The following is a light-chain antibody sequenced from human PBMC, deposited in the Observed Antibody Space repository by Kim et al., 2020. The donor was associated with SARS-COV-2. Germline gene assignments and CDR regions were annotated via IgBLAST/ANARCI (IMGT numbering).Light chain of an antibody. CDR2: DVS. CDR1: SSDVGGYNY. CDR3: SSYTSSSTYV. J-gene: IGLJ1*01. Sequence: GQSFTIYGTGTSSDVGGYNYVAWYQQHPGKDTKLMIYDVSNRPSGVSNRFSGSKSGNTASLTIYGLQAEDEADYYCSSYTSSSTYVFGTGTKVTVL. V-gene: IGLV2-14*03.